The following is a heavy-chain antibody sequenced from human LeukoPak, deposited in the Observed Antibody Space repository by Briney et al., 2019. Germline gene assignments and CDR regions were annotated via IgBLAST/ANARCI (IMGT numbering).Heavy chain of an antibody. Sequence: PGGSLRLSCAASGFTFSSYGMHWVRQAPGKGLEWVPGISGSGGSTYYADSVKGRLTISRDNSKNTLYLQMNSLRAEDTAIYYCARDPRRVVPAAFFFDYWGQGTLVTVSS. D-gene: IGHD2-2*01. CDR3: ARDPRRVVPAAFFFDY. J-gene: IGHJ4*02. V-gene: IGHV3-23*01. CDR2: ISGSGGST. CDR1: GFTFSSYG.